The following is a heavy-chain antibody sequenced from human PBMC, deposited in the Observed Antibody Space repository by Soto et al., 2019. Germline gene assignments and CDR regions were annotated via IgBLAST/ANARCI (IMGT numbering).Heavy chain of an antibody. V-gene: IGHV1-69*13. D-gene: IGHD5-18*01. Sequence: GASVKVSCKASGGTFSSYAISWLRQSPGQGLEWMGGIIPIFGTANYAQKFQGRVTITADESTSTAYMELSSLRSEDTAVYYCARDGMDTAMVYYYYGMDVWGQGTTVTVSS. CDR1: GGTFSSYA. CDR2: IIPIFGTA. J-gene: IGHJ6*02. CDR3: ARDGMDTAMVYYYYGMDV.